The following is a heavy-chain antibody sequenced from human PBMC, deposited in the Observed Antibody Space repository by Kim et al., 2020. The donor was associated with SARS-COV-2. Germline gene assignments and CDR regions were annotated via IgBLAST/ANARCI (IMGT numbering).Heavy chain of an antibody. J-gene: IGHJ4*01. CDR1: GFTFSSYG. D-gene: IGHD5-18*01. V-gene: IGHV3-23*01. CDR3: ARDRSAEYGYWSDY. Sequence: GGSLRLSCAASGFTFSSYGMNWVRQAPGKGLEWVSGISGGGGSTYYADSVKGRFTISRDNAKNTLYLQMNSLRAEDTAVYYCARDRSAEYGYWSDYWG. CDR2: ISGGGGST.